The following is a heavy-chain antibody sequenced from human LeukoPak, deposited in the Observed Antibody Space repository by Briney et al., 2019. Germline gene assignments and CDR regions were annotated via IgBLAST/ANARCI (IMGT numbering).Heavy chain of an antibody. V-gene: IGHV4-34*01. J-gene: IGHJ4*02. CDR1: GGSFSDYF. CDR3: AREDYYFDS. Sequence: PSETLSLTCAVYGGSFSDYFWGWIRQPPGKGLEWIGEINHSGRTYYNPSLESRVTILLDASKNEFSLNLNSVTAADTAVYYCAREDYYFDSWGQGTLVTVSS. CDR2: INHSGRT.